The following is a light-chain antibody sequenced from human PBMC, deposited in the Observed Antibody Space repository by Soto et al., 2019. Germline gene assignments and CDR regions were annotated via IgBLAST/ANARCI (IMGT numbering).Light chain of an antibody. CDR2: GAS. Sequence: EIVMTQAPDTLSVSPGERATLSCRASQSVSSRSLAWYQQKPGQAPRLLISGASSRAADIPDRFSGSGSGTDFTLTINRLEPEDFAVYYCQQYDSSPRTFGRGTKVDIK. J-gene: IGKJ1*01. CDR3: QQYDSSPRT. CDR1: QSVSSRS. V-gene: IGKV3-20*01.